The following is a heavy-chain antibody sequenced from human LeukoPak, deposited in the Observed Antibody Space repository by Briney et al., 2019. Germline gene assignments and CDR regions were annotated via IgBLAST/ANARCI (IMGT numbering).Heavy chain of an antibody. Sequence: SETLSLTCAVYGGSFSGYYWSWIRQPPGKGLEWIGEINHSGSTNYNPSLKSRVTISVDTSKNQFSLKLSSVTAADTAVYYCARVYLRLWDYWGQGTLVTASS. D-gene: IGHD2-21*01. CDR3: ARVYLRLWDY. CDR1: GGSFSGYY. V-gene: IGHV4-34*01. J-gene: IGHJ4*02. CDR2: INHSGST.